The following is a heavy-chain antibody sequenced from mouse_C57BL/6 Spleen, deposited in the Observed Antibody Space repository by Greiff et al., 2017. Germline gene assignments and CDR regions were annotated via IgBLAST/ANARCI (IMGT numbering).Heavy chain of an antibody. D-gene: IGHD1-1*01. CDR2: IYPGDGDT. J-gene: IGHJ4*01. Sequence: VQLQQSGPELVKPGASVKISCKASGYAFSSSWMNWVKQRPGKGLEWIGRIYPGDGDTNYNGKFKGKATLTADKSSSTAYMQLSSLTSEDTAVYFCARETSYGSSYPYAMDYWGQGTSVTVSS. CDR1: GYAFSSSW. CDR3: ARETSYGSSYPYAMDY. V-gene: IGHV1-82*01.